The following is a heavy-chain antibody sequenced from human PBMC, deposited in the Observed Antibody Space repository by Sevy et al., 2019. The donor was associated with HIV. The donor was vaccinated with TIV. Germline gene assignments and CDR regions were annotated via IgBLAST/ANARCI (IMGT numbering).Heavy chain of an antibody. Sequence: GGSLRLSCAASGFTFSSYDMYWVRQAPGKGLEWVSFISCDGGNKYYADSVKGRFTISRDNSKNTVYLQMNSLRAEDTAVYYCAGGITGTLTKNGLFDHWGQGTLVTVSS. V-gene: IGHV3-33*08. CDR2: ISCDGGNK. J-gene: IGHJ4*02. CDR1: GFTFSSYD. D-gene: IGHD1-7*01. CDR3: AGGITGTLTKNGLFDH.